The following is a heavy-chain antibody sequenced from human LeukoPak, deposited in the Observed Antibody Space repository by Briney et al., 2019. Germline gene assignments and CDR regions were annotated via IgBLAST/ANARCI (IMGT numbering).Heavy chain of an antibody. CDR1: GGTFSSYA. J-gene: IGHJ5*02. Sequence: SVKVSCKASGGTFSSYAISWVRQAPGQGLEWMGGIIPIFGTANYAQKFQGRVTITADESTSTAYMELSSLRSDDTAVYYCARNRGYCSSTSCLYNWFDPWGQGTLVSVSS. D-gene: IGHD2-2*01. CDR3: ARNRGYCSSTSCLYNWFDP. CDR2: IIPIFGTA. V-gene: IGHV1-69*13.